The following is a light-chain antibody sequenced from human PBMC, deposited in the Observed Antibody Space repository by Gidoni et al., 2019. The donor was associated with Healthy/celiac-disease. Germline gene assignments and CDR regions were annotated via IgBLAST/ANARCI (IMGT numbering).Light chain of an antibody. J-gene: IGKJ1*01. Sequence: IVFTQSPGTLSLSPGERATLSCRASQSVSSSYLAWYQQKPGQAPRLLIYGASSRATGIPDRFSGSGYGTDFTLTISRLETEDFAVYYCQQYEGAFGQGTKVEIK. V-gene: IGKV3-20*01. CDR2: GAS. CDR1: QSVSSSY. CDR3: QQYEGA.